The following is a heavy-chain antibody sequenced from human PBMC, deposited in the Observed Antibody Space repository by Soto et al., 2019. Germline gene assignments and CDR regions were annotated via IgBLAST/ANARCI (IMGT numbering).Heavy chain of an antibody. CDR3: ACSSVAARPHYYYGMDV. CDR2: IWYDGSNK. J-gene: IGHJ6*02. D-gene: IGHD6-6*01. CDR1: GFTFSSYG. Sequence: GGSLRLSCAASGFTFSSYGMHWVRQAPGKGLEWVAVIWYDGSNKYYADSVKGRFTISRDNSKNTLYLQMNSLRAEETAVYYCACSSVAARPHYYYGMDVWGQGTTVTVSS. V-gene: IGHV3-33*01.